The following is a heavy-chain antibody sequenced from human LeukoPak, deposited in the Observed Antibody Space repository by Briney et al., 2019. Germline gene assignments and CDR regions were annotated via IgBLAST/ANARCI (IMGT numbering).Heavy chain of an antibody. V-gene: IGHV6-1*01. J-gene: IGHJ3*02. CDR1: GDSVSSNSAA. CDR3: ARTGFRITGDPNAFDI. D-gene: IGHD7-27*01. CDR2: TYYRSKWYN. Sequence: SQTLSLTCAISGDSVSSNSAAWNWIRQSPSRGLEWLGRTYYRSKWYNDYAVSAKSRITINPDTSKNQFSLQLNSVTPEDTAVYYCARTGFRITGDPNAFDIWGQGTMVTVSS.